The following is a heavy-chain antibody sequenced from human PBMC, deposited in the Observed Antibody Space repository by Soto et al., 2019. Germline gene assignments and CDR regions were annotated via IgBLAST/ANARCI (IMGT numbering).Heavy chain of an antibody. Sequence: GGSLRLSCAASGFTFSSYSMNWVRQAPGKGLEWVSYISSSGGTTYYADSVKGRFTISRDNSINTVFLQMNSLRADDTALYFCAKNSGWFNTWGQGALVTVSS. D-gene: IGHD3-10*01. CDR1: GFTFSSYS. CDR3: AKNSGWFNT. J-gene: IGHJ5*02. V-gene: IGHV3-48*01. CDR2: ISSSGGTT.